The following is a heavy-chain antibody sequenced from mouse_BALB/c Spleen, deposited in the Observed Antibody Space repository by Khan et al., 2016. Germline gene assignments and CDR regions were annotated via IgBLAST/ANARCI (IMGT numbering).Heavy chain of an antibody. CDR1: GYSITSDYA. CDR3: ARDYYGSSYFDY. CDR2: ISYSGST. J-gene: IGHJ2*01. Sequence: EVQLQESGPGLVKPSQSLSLTCTVTGYSITSDYAWNWIRQFPGNKLEWMGYISYSGSTRYNPSLKSRISITRDTSKNQFFLQLNSVTTEDTATYYCARDYYGSSYFDYWGQGTTLTVSS. D-gene: IGHD1-1*01. V-gene: IGHV3-2*02.